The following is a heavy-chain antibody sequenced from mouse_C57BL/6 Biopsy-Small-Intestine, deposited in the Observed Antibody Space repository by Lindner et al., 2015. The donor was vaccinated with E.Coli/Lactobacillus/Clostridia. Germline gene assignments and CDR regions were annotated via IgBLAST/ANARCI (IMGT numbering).Heavy chain of an antibody. CDR3: ATERIAVPSRVDAFDI. CDR1: GYTFTSYD. D-gene: IGHD2-10*02. Sequence: SVKVSCKASGYTFTSYDINWVRQATGQGLEWMGWMNPNSGNTGYAQKFQGRVTMTRDTSISTAYMELSSLRSEDTAVYYCATERIAVPSRVDAFDIWGQGTMVTVSS. J-gene: IGHJ3*01. CDR2: MNPNSGNT. V-gene: IGHV1-81*01.